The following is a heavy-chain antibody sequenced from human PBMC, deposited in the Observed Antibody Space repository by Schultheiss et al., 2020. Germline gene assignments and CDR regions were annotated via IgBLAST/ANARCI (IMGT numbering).Heavy chain of an antibody. CDR1: GFTFSDYY. J-gene: IGHJ4*01. CDR3: TRDLGSKWSDFLDY. Sequence: GGSLRLSCAASGFTFSDYYMYWIRQAPGKGLEWVAYISSSGDTKYYADSVRGRFTISRDSAKNSLYLQMNSMRAEDTAVYYCTRDLGSKWSDFLDYWGQGTLVTVSS. V-gene: IGHV3-11*01. D-gene: IGHD2-15*01. CDR2: ISSSGDTK.